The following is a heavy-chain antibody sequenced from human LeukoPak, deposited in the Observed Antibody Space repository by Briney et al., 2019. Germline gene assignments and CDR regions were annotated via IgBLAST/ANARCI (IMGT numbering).Heavy chain of an antibody. Sequence: SVNVSCKASGGTFSSYAISWVRQAPGQGLEWMGGIIPIFGTANYAQKFQGRVTITTDESTSTAYMELSSLRSEDTAVYYCARAFRRTVDAFDIWGQGTMNTVSS. CDR1: GGTFSSYA. D-gene: IGHD3-10*01. CDR3: ARAFRRTVDAFDI. V-gene: IGHV1-69*05. CDR2: IIPIFGTA. J-gene: IGHJ3*02.